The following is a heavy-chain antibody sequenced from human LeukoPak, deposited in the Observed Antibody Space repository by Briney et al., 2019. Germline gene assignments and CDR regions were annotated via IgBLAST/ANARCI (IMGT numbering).Heavy chain of an antibody. CDR3: ARDNGGYSGYSRRPPFDY. V-gene: IGHV4-39*07. D-gene: IGHD5-12*01. CDR2: IYHSGST. J-gene: IGHJ4*02. Sequence: PSETLSLTCTVSGGSISSSSYYWGWIRQPPGKGLEWIGSIYHSGSTYYNPSLKSRVTISVDTSKNQFSLKLSSVTAADTAVYYCARDNGGYSGYSRRPPFDYWGQGTLVTVSS. CDR1: GGSISSSSYY.